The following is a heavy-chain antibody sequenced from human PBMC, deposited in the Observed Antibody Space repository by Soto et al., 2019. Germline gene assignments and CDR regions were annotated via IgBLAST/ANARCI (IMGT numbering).Heavy chain of an antibody. Sequence: GASVKVSCKASGYTFTSYAMHWVRRAPGQRLEWMGWINAGNGNTKYSQKFKGRVTITRDTSASTAYMELSSLRSEDTAVYYCAIFQVDSSGWYSRVLYYFDYWGQGTLVTVSS. V-gene: IGHV1-3*01. CDR3: AIFQVDSSGWYSRVLYYFDY. D-gene: IGHD6-19*01. J-gene: IGHJ4*02. CDR1: GYTFTSYA. CDR2: INAGNGNT.